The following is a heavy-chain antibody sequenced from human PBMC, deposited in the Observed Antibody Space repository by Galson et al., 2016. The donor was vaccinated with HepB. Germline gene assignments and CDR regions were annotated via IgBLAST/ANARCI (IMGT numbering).Heavy chain of an antibody. D-gene: IGHD6-13*01. CDR1: GGSISSFFYY. J-gene: IGHJ4*02. Sequence: ETLSLTCSVSGGSISSFFYYWGWIRQPPGKGLDWIGSIYYSGTTYYNPSLKRRVTMSVDTSKNQFSLKLNSVTAADTAVYYCATMGSSPGGFDSWGQGTLVTVAS. CDR2: IYYSGTT. V-gene: IGHV4-39*01. CDR3: ATMGSSPGGFDS.